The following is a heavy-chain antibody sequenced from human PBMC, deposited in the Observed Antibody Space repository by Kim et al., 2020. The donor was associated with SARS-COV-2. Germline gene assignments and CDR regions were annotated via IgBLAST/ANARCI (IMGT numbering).Heavy chain of an antibody. D-gene: IGHD2-21*02. J-gene: IGHJ4*02. CDR3: ARDCGGDCYSSLDY. Sequence: NPPLKSRVTISVDTSKSQFSRKLSSVTAADTAVYYCARDCGGDCYSSLDYWGQGTLVTVSS. V-gene: IGHV4-39*07.